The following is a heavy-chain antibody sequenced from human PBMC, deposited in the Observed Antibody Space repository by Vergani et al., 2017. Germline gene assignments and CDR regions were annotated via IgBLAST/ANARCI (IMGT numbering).Heavy chain of an antibody. J-gene: IGHJ4*02. CDR3: ARDRRPYSSGWGFDY. CDR1: GFTFSSYW. CDR2: INSDGSST. Sequence: EVQLVESGGGLVQPGGSLRLSCAASGFTFSSYWMHWVRQAPGKGLVWVSRINSDGSSTSYADSVKGRFTISRDNAKNSLYLQMNSLRAEDTAVYYCARDRRPYSSGWGFDYWGQGTLVTVSS. D-gene: IGHD6-19*01. V-gene: IGHV3-74*01.